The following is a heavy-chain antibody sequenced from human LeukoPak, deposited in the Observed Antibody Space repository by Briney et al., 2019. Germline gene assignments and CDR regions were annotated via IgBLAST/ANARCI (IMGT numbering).Heavy chain of an antibody. CDR2: ISNDGNKK. CDR1: GFTFSSYT. D-gene: IGHD3-10*01. J-gene: IGHJ4*02. CDR3: ARDRYYGSGRYNYFDY. V-gene: IGHV3-30-3*01. Sequence: PGRSLRLSCAASGFTFSSYTIHWVCQPPGKGLERVAVISNDGNKKDYADSVKGRFTTSRDNSKNTLYLQINSLRADDTAVYYCARDRYYGSGRYNYFDYWGQGTLVTVSS.